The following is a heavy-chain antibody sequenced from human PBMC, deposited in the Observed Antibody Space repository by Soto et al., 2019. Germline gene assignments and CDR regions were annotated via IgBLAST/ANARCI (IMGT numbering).Heavy chain of an antibody. Sequence: EVQLLESGGGLVQPGGSLRLSCAASGFTFSSYAMRWVRQAPGKGLEWVSAISGSGGSTYYADSVKGRFTISRDNSKNTLYRKMNSLRAEDTAVYYCAKDGGGAVAGYYYYYGMDVWGQGTTVTVSS. J-gene: IGHJ6*02. V-gene: IGHV3-23*01. CDR2: ISGSGGST. CDR3: AKDGGGAVAGYYYYYGMDV. D-gene: IGHD6-19*01. CDR1: GFTFSSYA.